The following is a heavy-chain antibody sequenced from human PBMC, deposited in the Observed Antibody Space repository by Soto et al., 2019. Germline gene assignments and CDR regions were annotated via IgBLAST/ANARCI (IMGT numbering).Heavy chain of an antibody. D-gene: IGHD3-16*01. V-gene: IGHV5-51*01. CDR3: AIIDQPRFPLDY. J-gene: IGHJ4*02. CDR2: IYVADSDT. Sequence: GESLKISCEGSGYTFSNFWSGWVRQRPGKGLESMGIIYVADSDTRYSPSFQGHVTISVDKSISTAYLQWSSLKASDTAIYYFAIIDQPRFPLDYRGPGTLVTRSS. CDR1: GYTFSNFW.